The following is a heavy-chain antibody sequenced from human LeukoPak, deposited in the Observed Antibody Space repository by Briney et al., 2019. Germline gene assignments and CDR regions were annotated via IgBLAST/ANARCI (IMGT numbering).Heavy chain of an antibody. Sequence: GGSLRLSCAASGFTFSSYSMKWVRQAPGKGLEWVSSISSSSSYIYYADSVKGRFTISRDNAKNSLYLQMNSLRAEDTAVYYCARDQGANYDILTGPPASLYYYGMDVWGQGTTVTVSS. CDR1: GFTFSSYS. CDR2: ISSSSSYI. D-gene: IGHD3-9*01. CDR3: ARDQGANYDILTGPPASLYYYGMDV. J-gene: IGHJ6*02. V-gene: IGHV3-21*01.